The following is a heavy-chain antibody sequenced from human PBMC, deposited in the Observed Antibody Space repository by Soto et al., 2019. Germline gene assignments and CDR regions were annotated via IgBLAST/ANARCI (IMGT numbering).Heavy chain of an antibody. CDR1: GGSFSGYY. CDR2: INHSGST. V-gene: IGHV4-34*01. J-gene: IGHJ6*02. CDR3: ARGRNGMDV. Sequence: NPSETLSLTCAVYGGSFSGYYWSWIRQPPGKGLEWIGEINHSGSTNYNPSLKSRVTISVDTSKNQFSLKLSSVTAADTAVYYCARGRNGMDVWGQGTTVTVSS.